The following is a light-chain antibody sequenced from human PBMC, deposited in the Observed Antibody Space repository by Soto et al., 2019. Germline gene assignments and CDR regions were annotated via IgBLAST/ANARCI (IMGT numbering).Light chain of an antibody. Sequence: QSVLTQPASVSGSPGQSITIPCTGTSSDIGGYKYVSWYQQQPGKAPKLVIYEVTNRPSGVSNRFSGSKSGNTASLTISGLQAEEEADYYCSSYTIKYNVVLFGGGTKLTVL. J-gene: IGLJ3*02. CDR1: SSDIGGYKY. V-gene: IGLV2-14*01. CDR2: EVT. CDR3: SSYTIKYNVVL.